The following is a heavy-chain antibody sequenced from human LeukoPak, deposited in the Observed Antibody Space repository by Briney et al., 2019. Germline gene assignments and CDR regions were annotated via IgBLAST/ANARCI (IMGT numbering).Heavy chain of an antibody. CDR3: ATYHWHNWNSRYNWFDP. D-gene: IGHD1-7*01. CDR1: GYTLTELS. V-gene: IGHV1-24*01. CDR2: FDPEDGET. J-gene: IGHJ5*02. Sequence: ASVKVSCKVSGYTLTELSMHWVRQAPGKGLEWMGGFDPEDGETIYAQKFQGRVTMTEDTSTDTAYMELSSLRSEDTAVYYCATYHWHNWNSRYNWFDPWGQGTLVTVSS.